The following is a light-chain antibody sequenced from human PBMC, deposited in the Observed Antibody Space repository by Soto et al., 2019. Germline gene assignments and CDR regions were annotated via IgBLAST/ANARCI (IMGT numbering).Light chain of an antibody. J-gene: IGLJ2*01. V-gene: IGLV2-14*03. CDR2: DVN. Sequence: QSVLTQPAYVSGSPGQSITISCTGTSSDIGAYNFVSWYQQHPGKAPKLMLYDVNIRPSGVSNRFSGSKSGNTASLTISGLQAEDEADYYCTSWTTSTTMIFGGGTQLTVL. CDR1: SSDIGAYNF. CDR3: TSWTTSTTMI.